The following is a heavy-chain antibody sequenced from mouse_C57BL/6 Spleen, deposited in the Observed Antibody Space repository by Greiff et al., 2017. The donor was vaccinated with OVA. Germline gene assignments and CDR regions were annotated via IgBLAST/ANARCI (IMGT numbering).Heavy chain of an antibody. V-gene: IGHV2-6-1*01. CDR3: ARHYYGSSYWYFDV. CDR2: IWSDGST. CDR1: GFSLTSYG. D-gene: IGHD1-1*01. J-gene: IGHJ1*03. Sequence: VKLMESGPGLVAPSQSLSITCTVSGFSLTSYGVHWVRQPPGKGLEWLVVIWSDGSTTYNSAPKSRLSISKDNSKSQVFLKMNSLQTDDTAMYYCARHYYGSSYWYFDVWGTGTTVTVSS.